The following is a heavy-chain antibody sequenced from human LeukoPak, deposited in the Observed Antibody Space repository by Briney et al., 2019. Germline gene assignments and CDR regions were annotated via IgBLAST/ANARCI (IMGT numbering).Heavy chain of an antibody. CDR3: AGLRGYCGGDCYSNAFDI. CDR1: GGSISSYY. D-gene: IGHD2-21*02. Sequence: SETLPLTCTVSGGSISSYYWSWIRQPPGKGLEWIGYIYYSGSTNYNPSLKSRVTISVDTSKNQFSLKLSSVTAADTAVYYCAGLRGYCGGDCYSNAFDIWGQGTMVTVSS. J-gene: IGHJ3*02. V-gene: IGHV4-59*01. CDR2: IYYSGST.